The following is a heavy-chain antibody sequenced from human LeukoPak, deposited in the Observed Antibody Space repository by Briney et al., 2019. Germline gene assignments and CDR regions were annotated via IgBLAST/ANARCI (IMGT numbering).Heavy chain of an antibody. V-gene: IGHV4-30-2*01. CDR3: ARACGGTCYFDY. Sequence: PSRTLSLTCAVSGGSISSGGYSWSWIRQPPGKGLEWIGYIYHSGSTSYNPSLKSRVTVSVDRSTNQFSLKLSSVTAADTAVYYCARACGGTCYFDYWGQGTLVTVSS. CDR2: IYHSGST. D-gene: IGHD2-15*01. CDR1: GGSISSGGYS. J-gene: IGHJ4*02.